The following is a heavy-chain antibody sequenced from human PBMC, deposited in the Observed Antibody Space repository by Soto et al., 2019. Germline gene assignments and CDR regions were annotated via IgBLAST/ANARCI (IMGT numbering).Heavy chain of an antibody. D-gene: IGHD3-16*01. V-gene: IGHV3-30*18. CDR2: ISYDGSKK. J-gene: IGHJ4*02. CDR3: AKDRVESGLGEIDY. CDR1: GFSFSNHG. Sequence: QVQLVESGGGVVQPGRSLRLSCAASGFSFSNHGMHWVRQAPGKGLEWVAIISYDGSKKYYADSVKGRFTISRDNSKNTLYLQMNSLRVEDTAFYYCAKDRVESGLGEIDYWGQGTLVTVSS.